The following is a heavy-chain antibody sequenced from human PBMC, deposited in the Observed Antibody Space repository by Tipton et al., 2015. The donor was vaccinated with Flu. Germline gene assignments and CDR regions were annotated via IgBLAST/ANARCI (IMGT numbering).Heavy chain of an antibody. Sequence: TLSLTCAVYGGSFSGYYWSWIRQPPGKGLEWIGEINHSGSTNYNPSLKSRVTISVDTSKNQFSLKLSSVTAADTAVYYCARGQSSPSRYVRAYYGMDVWGQGTTVTVSS. D-gene: IGHD2-2*01. V-gene: IGHV4-34*01. J-gene: IGHJ6*02. CDR1: GGSFSGYY. CDR2: INHSGST. CDR3: ARGQSSPSRYVRAYYGMDV.